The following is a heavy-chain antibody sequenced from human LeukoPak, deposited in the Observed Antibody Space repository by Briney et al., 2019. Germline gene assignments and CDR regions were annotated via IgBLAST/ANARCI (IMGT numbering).Heavy chain of an antibody. Sequence: SETLSLTCTVSGGSISSYYWSWIRQPPGKGPEWIGYFYYSGSTNYNPSLKSRVTISVDTSKNQFSLKLSSVTAADTAVYYCARDRTVTGGMDVWGQGTTVTVSS. CDR2: FYYSGST. V-gene: IGHV4-59*01. J-gene: IGHJ6*02. CDR1: GGSISSYY. D-gene: IGHD4-11*01. CDR3: ARDRTVTGGMDV.